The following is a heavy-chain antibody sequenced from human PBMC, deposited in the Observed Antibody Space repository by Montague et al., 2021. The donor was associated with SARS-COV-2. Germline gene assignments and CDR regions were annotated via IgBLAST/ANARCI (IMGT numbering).Heavy chain of an antibody. J-gene: IGHJ6*03. Sequence: TLSLTCTATGGPTIIGGYSWSWIRQHPGKGLEWIGYIYYSGRTYHNPSPKSRVTISVDTSKNQFSLKLSSVTAADTVVYYCARVGIVVVPAAIVTPTYYPYTALWGTGTTVSVT. CDR2: IYYSGRT. V-gene: IGHV4-31*03. CDR1: GGPTIIGGYS. D-gene: IGHD2-2*02. CDR3: ARVGIVVVPAAIVTPTYYPYTAL.